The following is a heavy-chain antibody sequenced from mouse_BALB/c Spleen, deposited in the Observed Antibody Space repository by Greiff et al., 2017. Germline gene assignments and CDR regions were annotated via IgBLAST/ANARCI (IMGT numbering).Heavy chain of an antibody. D-gene: IGHD1-2*01. CDR2: IAPGSGST. J-gene: IGHJ2*01. Sequence: DLVKPGASVKLSCKASGYTFTSYWINWIKQRPGQGLEWIGRIAPGSGSTYYNEMFKGKATLTVDTSSSTAYIQLSSLSSEDSAVYFCARVRTTALLDYWGQGTTLTVSS. V-gene: IGHV1S41*01. CDR3: ARVRTTALLDY. CDR1: GYTFTSYW.